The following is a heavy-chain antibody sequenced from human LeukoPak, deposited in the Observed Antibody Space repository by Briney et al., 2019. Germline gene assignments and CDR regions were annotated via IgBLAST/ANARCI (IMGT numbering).Heavy chain of an antibody. D-gene: IGHD4-11*01. CDR3: AKVTSKFPDY. Sequence: GGSLRLSCAASGSTFGSYAMTWVRQAPGKGLEWVSAVSGSGDSTYYADSVKGRFTISRDNSKNTLYLQMNSLRAEDTAIYYCAKVTSKFPDYWGQGTLVTVSS. V-gene: IGHV3-23*01. CDR1: GSTFGSYA. CDR2: VSGSGDST. J-gene: IGHJ4*02.